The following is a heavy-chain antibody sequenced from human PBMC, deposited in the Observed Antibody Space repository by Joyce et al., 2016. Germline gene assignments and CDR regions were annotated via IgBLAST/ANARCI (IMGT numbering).Heavy chain of an antibody. CDR1: GFTFGRHA. J-gene: IGHJ6*02. CDR2: ISYDATIN. V-gene: IGHV3-30-3*01. D-gene: IGHD1-1*01. CDR3: ARDIRFSYTGGMDV. Sequence: QVQLVESGGGVVQHGGSLRLSCIGSGFTFGRHAIHWVRQAPGRWLEWVATISYDATINYFADFAKGRFTSSRENSRNTLYLQLTGLGPEDTAVYYCARDIRFSYTGGMDVWGQGTAVTVSS.